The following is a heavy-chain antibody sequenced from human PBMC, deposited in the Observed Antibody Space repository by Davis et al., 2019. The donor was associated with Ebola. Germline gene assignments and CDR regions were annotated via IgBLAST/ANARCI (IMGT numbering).Heavy chain of an antibody. V-gene: IGHV1-18*04. CDR3: ARAPNYDVLTGTSSYYFEN. J-gene: IGHJ4*02. CDR1: PYTFSSYG. Sequence: ASVKVSCKSSPYTFSSYGLVWVRQAPGLGLEWMGWISGFNTNTNFAQKFQGRVTVSKDTSTNTAYMDLRSLTSDDTAIYYCARAPNYDVLTGTSSYYFENWGQGTLVTVSS. CDR2: ISGFNTNT. D-gene: IGHD3-9*01.